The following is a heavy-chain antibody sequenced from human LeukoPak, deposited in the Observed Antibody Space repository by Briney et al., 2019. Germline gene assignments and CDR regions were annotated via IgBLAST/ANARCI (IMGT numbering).Heavy chain of an antibody. CDR2: TYYRANT. D-gene: IGHD3-9*01. Sequence: SETLSLTCTVSGGSIDSTSYYWGWFRQPPGKGLEWIGTTYYRANTYYNPSLTSRVSISVDTSKRQFSLRLTSVTAADTAVYFCAGTIPGGDFDYWGQGTLVTVSS. V-gene: IGHV4-39*01. CDR1: GGSIDSTSYY. J-gene: IGHJ4*02. CDR3: AGTIPGGDFDY.